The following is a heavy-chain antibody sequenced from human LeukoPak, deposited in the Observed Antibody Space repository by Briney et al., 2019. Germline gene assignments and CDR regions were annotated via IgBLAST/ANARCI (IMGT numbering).Heavy chain of an antibody. D-gene: IGHD6-6*01. V-gene: IGHV4-4*07. CDR1: GGSISSYY. CDR2: IYTSGRT. CDR3: ARDPIHSSSRDYLNDY. J-gene: IGHJ4*02. Sequence: SETLSLTCTVPGGSISSYYWSWVRQPAGKGLEWIGRIYTSGRTNYNPSPKSRVTMSVDTSKNQFSLKLSSVTAADTAVYYCARDPIHSSSRDYLNDYWGQGTLVTVSS.